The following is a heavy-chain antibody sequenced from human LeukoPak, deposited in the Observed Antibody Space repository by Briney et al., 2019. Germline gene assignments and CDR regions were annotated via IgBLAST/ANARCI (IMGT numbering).Heavy chain of an antibody. Sequence: PGGSLRLSCAASGFTFSHSYMSWIRQAPGKGLESVSYISGSSTNTNYADSVKGRFTISRDNAKNSLYLQMNSLRAEDTAVYYCTRHPAEGDYWGQGTLVTVSS. CDR1: GFTFSHSY. V-gene: IGHV3-11*03. CDR3: TRHPAEGDY. D-gene: IGHD2-15*01. CDR2: ISGSSTNT. J-gene: IGHJ4*02.